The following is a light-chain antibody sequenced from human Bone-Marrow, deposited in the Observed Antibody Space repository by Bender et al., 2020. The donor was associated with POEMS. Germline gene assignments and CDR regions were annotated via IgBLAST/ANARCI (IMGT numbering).Light chain of an antibody. CDR3: QAWDSTTVV. J-gene: IGLJ2*01. CDR2: QDT. Sequence: SYELTQPPSVSVSPGQTASITCSGETLGEKYACWYQQKPGQSPVLVLYQDTKRPSGIPERVSGSNSGNTAPLTISGTQAMDEADYYCQAWDSTTVVFGGGTKLTVL. CDR1: TLGEKY. V-gene: IGLV3-1*01.